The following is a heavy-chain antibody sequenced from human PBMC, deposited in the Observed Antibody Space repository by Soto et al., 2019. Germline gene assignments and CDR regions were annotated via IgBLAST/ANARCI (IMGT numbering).Heavy chain of an antibody. D-gene: IGHD4-4*01. Sequence: PSETLSLTCTVSGGSISSGGYYWSWIRQHPGKGLEWIGYIYYSGSTYYNPSLKSRVTISVDTSKNQFSLKLSSVTAADTAVYYCASLNPDTVTTWGYYYYYYYMDVWGKGTTVTVSS. J-gene: IGHJ6*03. CDR1: GGSISSGGYY. V-gene: IGHV4-31*03. CDR2: IYYSGST. CDR3: ASLNPDTVTTWGYYYYYYYMDV.